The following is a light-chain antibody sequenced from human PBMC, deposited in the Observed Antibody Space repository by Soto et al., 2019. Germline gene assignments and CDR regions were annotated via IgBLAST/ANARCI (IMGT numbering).Light chain of an antibody. CDR3: PELKSYSWT. CDR1: QSMSDW. CDR2: KAS. J-gene: IGKJ1*01. Sequence: DIQMTQSPSTLSASVGDRVTITCRASQSMSDWLAWYQQKPGKAPNLLIYKASSLESGVPSRFSGSGSGTEFTLSISSLQPDDSATYYCPELKSYSWTFGHGTKCAIK. V-gene: IGKV1-5*03.